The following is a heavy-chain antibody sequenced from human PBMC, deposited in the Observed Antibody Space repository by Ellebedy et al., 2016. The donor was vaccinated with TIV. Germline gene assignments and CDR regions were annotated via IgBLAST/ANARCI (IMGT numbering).Heavy chain of an antibody. CDR3: ASGEFEVGDY. CDR1: GHSINSETY. CDR2: IYLSGST. V-gene: IGHV4-38-2*02. Sequence: SETLSFTCSVSGHSINSETYWGWIRQTPGKGLEWIGSIYLSGSTYFNPSLESRVAISVDRSMNQFSLRLSSVTAADTAVYYCASGEFEVGDYWGQGILVTVSS. D-gene: IGHD3-10*01. J-gene: IGHJ4*02.